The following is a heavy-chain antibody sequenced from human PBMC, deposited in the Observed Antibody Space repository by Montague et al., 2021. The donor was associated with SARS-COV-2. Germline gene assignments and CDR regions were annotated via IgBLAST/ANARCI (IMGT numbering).Heavy chain of an antibody. Sequence: SVKVSCKASGYTFTTYGISWARQAPGQGLEWMGWISAYNGNTNYAQNLQGRVIMTTDTSTSTAYMVLRSLRSDDTAVYYCARTVDCSSTSCYISFGGYCGGDCFSGTYYYYMDDWGKGTPVTVSS. V-gene: IGHV1-18*01. J-gene: IGHJ6*03. CDR3: ARTVDCSSTSCYISFGGYCGGDCFSGTYYYYMDD. CDR2: ISAYNGNT. CDR1: GYTFTTYG. D-gene: IGHD2-2*02.